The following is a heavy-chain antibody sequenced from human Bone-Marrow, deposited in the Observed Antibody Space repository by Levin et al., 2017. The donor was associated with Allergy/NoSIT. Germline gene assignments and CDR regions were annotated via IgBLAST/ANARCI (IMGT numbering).Heavy chain of an antibody. V-gene: IGHV3-9*01. J-gene: IGHJ6*02. CDR1: GFTFDDYA. Sequence: PGGSLRLSCAASGFTFDDYAMHWVRQAPGKGLEWVSGISWNSGSIGYADSVKGRFTISRNNAKNSLYLQMNSLRAEDTALYYCVCSTSCYRSRGYYYGMDVWGQGTTVTVSS. CDR2: ISWNSGSI. CDR3: VCSTSCYRSRGYYYGMDV. D-gene: IGHD2-2*01.